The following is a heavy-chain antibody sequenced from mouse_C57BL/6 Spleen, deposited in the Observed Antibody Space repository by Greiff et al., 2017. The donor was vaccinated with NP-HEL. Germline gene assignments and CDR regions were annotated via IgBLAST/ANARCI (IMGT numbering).Heavy chain of an antibody. CDR1: GFTFSSYA. D-gene: IGHD4-1*01. J-gene: IGHJ2*01. CDR2: IGGGVDYT. Sequence: EVMLVESGEGLVKPGGSLKLSCAASGFTFSSYAMSWVRQTPETRLEWFAYIGGGVDYTYYADTVKGRFPISRDNARNTLYLQMSSLKSEDTAMYYCTRGLTGTSFDYWGQGTTLTVSS. CDR3: TRGLTGTSFDY. V-gene: IGHV5-9-1*02.